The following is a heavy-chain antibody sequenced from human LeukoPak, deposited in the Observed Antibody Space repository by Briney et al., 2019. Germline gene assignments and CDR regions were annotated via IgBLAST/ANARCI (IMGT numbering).Heavy chain of an antibody. CDR2: ISYDGSNK. CDR1: GFTFSSYA. D-gene: IGHD5-12*01. Sequence: GGSLRLSCAASGFTFSSYAMSWVRQAPGKGLEWVAVISYDGSNKYYADSVKGRFTISRDNSKNTLYLQMNSLRAEDTAVYYCARDSGYDFTGYNWFDPWGQGTLVTVSS. J-gene: IGHJ5*02. V-gene: IGHV3-30-3*01. CDR3: ARDSGYDFTGYNWFDP.